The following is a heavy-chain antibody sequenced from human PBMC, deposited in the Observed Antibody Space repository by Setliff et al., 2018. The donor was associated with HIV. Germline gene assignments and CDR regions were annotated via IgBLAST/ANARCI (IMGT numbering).Heavy chain of an antibody. Sequence: PSETLSLTCIVSGDSINSGSYYWGWIRQPPGKGLEWIGTIYHGGASHYNPSLKSRVIIFLDTSKEQFSLKLTSVTAADTAIYYCARLDIVMAHFDYWGQGTLVTVSS. V-gene: IGHV4-39*01. CDR3: ARLDIVMAHFDY. CDR2: IYHGGAS. J-gene: IGHJ4*02. D-gene: IGHD5-12*01. CDR1: GDSINSGSYY.